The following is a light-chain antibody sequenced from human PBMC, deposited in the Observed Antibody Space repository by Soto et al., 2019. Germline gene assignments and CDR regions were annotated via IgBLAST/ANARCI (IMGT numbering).Light chain of an antibody. CDR2: GAS. CDR1: QSVSSSY. CDR3: QQYGSPIT. Sequence: EFESSQSPGTVSRAPGEKDTLSSRASQSVSSSYLAWYQQKPGQAPRLLIYGASSRATGIPDRFSGSGSGTDFTLTISRLEPEDFAVFYCQQYGSPITFGQGTRLEIK. J-gene: IGKJ5*01. V-gene: IGKV3-20*01.